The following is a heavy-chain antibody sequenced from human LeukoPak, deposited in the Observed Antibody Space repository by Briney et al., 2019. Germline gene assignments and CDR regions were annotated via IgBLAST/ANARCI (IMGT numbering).Heavy chain of an antibody. V-gene: IGHV3-23*01. CDR1: GFTFSSYA. D-gene: IGHD1-1*01. Sequence: GGSLRLSCAASGFTFSSYAMSWVRQAPGKGLEWVSAISGSGGSTYYADSVKGRFTISRDNSKNTLYLQMNRLRAEDTAVYYCDPLSRPPEVPDYWGQGTLVPVSS. CDR2: ISGSGGST. CDR3: DPLSRPPEVPDY. J-gene: IGHJ4*02.